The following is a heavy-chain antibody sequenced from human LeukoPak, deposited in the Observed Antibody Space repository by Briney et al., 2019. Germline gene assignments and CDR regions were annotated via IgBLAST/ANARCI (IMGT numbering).Heavy chain of an antibody. J-gene: IGHJ4*02. V-gene: IGHV4-4*02. CDR3: AGYTVTTSNFDY. Sequence: GSLRLSCAASGFTFSSYAMSWVRQAPGKGLEWIGEIYHSGSTNYNPSPKSRVTISVDKSKNQFSLKLSSVTAADTAVYYCAGYTVTTSNFDYWGQGTLVTVSS. D-gene: IGHD4-17*01. CDR1: GFTFSSYAM. CDR2: IYHSGST.